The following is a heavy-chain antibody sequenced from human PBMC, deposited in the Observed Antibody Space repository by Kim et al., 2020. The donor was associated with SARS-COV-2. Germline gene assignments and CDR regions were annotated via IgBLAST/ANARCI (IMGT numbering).Heavy chain of an antibody. CDR2: ITGTGTK. V-gene: IGHV3-48*02. CDR3: GRGYASGTQYG. D-gene: IGHD3-10*01. J-gene: IGHJ3*01. CDR1: GFTFSGYA. Sequence: GGSLRLSCAASGFTFSGYAMNWVRQAPGKGLEWVSHITGTGTKYYADFVKGRFTISRDNAKNSLYLQMNSLRDEDTALYYCGRGYASGTQYGWGQGTMVTVSS.